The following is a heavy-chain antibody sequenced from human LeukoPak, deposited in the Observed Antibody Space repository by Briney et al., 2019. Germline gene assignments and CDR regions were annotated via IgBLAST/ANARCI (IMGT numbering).Heavy chain of an antibody. CDR2: INHSGST. CDR3: ARGRNWNYPPHVLHFDY. D-gene: IGHD1-7*01. V-gene: IGHV4-34*01. J-gene: IGHJ4*02. CDR1: GGSFSGYY. Sequence: SETLSLTRAVYGGSFSGYYWSWIRQPPGKGLEWIGEINHSGSTNYNPSLKSRVTISVDTSKNQFSLKLSSVTAADTAVYYCARGRNWNYPPHVLHFDYWGQGTLVTVSS.